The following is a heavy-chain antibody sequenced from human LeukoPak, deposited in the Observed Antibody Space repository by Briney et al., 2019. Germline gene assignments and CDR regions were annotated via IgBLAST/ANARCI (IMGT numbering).Heavy chain of an antibody. J-gene: IGHJ5*02. V-gene: IGHV3-23*01. Sequence: PGGSLRLSCAVSGITLSNYGMSWVRQAPGKGLEWVAGISGSGGSTNYADSVKGRFTISRDNRKNTLYLQMNSLRAEDTAVYYCAKGGVVVPAAIYWFDPWGQGTLVTVSS. CDR3: AKGGVVVPAAIYWFDP. D-gene: IGHD2-2*01. CDR2: ISGSGGST. CDR1: GITLSNYG.